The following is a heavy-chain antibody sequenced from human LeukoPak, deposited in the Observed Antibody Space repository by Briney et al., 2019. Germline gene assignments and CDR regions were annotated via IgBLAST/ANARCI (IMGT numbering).Heavy chain of an antibody. CDR2: ISSSGSTI. J-gene: IGHJ4*02. D-gene: IGHD6-13*01. CDR1: GFTFSKSW. Sequence: GGSLRLSCAASGFTFSKSWMTWVRQAPGKGLEWVSYISSSGSTIYYADSVKGRFTISRDNAKNSLYLQMNSLRAEDTAVYYCAMGQQLVPFDYWGQGTLVTVSS. V-gene: IGHV3-48*03. CDR3: AMGQQLVPFDY.